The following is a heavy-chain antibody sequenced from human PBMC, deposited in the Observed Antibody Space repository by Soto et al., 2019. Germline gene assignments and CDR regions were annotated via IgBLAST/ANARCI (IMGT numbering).Heavy chain of an antibody. CDR3: ARSPEKGLRLTQAFDP. CDR2: IIPIFGTA. D-gene: IGHD6-6*01. CDR1: GGTFSSYA. J-gene: IGHJ5*02. V-gene: IGHV1-69*13. Sequence: SVKVSCKASGGTFSSYAISWVRQAPGQGLEWMGGIIPIFGTANYAQKFQGRVTITADESTSTAYMELSSLRSEDTAVYYCARSPEKGLRLTQAFDPWGQGXLVTVSS.